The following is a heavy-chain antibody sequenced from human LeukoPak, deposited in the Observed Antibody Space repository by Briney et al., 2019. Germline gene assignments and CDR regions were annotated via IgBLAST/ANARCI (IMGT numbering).Heavy chain of an antibody. CDR2: AYYRSTWYN. CDR3: ARRLTQYDCFDP. D-gene: IGHD2-2*01. CDR1: GDSVSSNSIT. J-gene: IGHJ5*02. V-gene: IGHV6-1*01. Sequence: SQTLSLTCAISGDSVSSNSITWNWIRQSPSRGLEWLGRAYYRSTWYNDYAVSVRGRITVNPDTSKNQFSLHLNSVTPEDTAVYYCARRLTQYDCFDPWGQGILVTVSS.